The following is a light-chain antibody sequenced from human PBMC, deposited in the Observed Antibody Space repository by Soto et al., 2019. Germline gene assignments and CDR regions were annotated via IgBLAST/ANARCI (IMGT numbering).Light chain of an antibody. CDR2: ATS. V-gene: IGKV1-39*01. J-gene: IGKJ5*01. Sequence: DIQMTHSPSSLSASVGDRFTITCLASQSISTYLNWYQHKPGKAPKVLIYATSSLHSGVPSRFSGSGSETEFTLTISSLEPEDFSVYYCQQRYDWPVTFGQGTRLEIK. CDR3: QQRYDWPVT. CDR1: QSISTY.